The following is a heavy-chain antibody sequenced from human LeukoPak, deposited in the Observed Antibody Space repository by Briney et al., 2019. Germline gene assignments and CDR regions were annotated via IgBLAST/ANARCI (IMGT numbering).Heavy chain of an antibody. CDR3: ARMRSGGGLYYYYYYMDV. CDR2: ISSSSSYI. V-gene: IGHV3-21*01. Sequence: PGGSLRLSCAASGFTFSSYSMNWVRQAPGKGLEWVSSISSSSSYIYYADSVKGRFTISRDNAKNSLYLQMNSLRAEDTAVYYCARMRSGGGLYYYYYYMDVWGKGTTVTVSS. J-gene: IGHJ6*03. CDR1: GFTFSSYS. D-gene: IGHD1-1*01.